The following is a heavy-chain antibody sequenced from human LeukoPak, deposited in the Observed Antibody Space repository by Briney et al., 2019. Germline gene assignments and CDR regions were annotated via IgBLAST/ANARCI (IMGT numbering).Heavy chain of an antibody. CDR2: IYYSGST. D-gene: IGHD6-13*01. CDR1: GGSISSSSYY. CDR3: ARHIAAAGSNYYYYGMDV. J-gene: IGHJ6*02. V-gene: IGHV4-39*01. Sequence: PSETLSLTCTVSGGSISSSSYYWGWIRQPPGKGLEWIGSIYYSGSTYYNPSLKSRVTISVDTSKNQFSLKLSSVTAADTAVYYCARHIAAAGSNYYYYGMDVWGQGTTVTVSS.